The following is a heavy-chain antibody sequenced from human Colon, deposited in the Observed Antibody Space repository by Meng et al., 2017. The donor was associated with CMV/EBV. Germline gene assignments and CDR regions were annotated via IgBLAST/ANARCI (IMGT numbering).Heavy chain of an antibody. CDR2: IYSGGTT. J-gene: IGHJ4*02. CDR1: GASHNGGGYY. Sequence: LPRTFSGASHNGGGYYWSWIRHHPHPGLELICYIYSGGTTFSNPSLSSQAPISMATSTGHFSLSLRSVTASDAAVYYYAGRGRGSFAFWGQGILVTVSS. V-gene: IGHV4-31*01. D-gene: IGHD3-10*01. CDR3: AGRGRGSFAF.